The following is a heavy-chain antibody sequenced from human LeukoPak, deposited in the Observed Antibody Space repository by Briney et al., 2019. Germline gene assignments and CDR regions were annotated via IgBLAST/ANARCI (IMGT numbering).Heavy chain of an antibody. V-gene: IGHV4-34*01. CDR2: INHSGST. D-gene: IGHD3-10*02. CDR1: GGSFSAYY. CDR3: ARGSNVEYGMDV. Sequence: SETLSLTCAVYGGSFSAYYWSWIRQPPGKGLEWIGEINHSGSTNYNPSLKSRVTISVDTSKNQFSLKLSSVTAADTAVYYCARGSNVEYGMDVWGQGTTVTVSS. J-gene: IGHJ6*02.